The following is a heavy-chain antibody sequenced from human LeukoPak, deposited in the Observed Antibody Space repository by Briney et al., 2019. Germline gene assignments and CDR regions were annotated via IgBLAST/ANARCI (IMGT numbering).Heavy chain of an antibody. CDR2: ISGSGGST. D-gene: IGHD3-10*01. Sequence: SGGSLRLSCAASGFTFSSYAMSWVRQAPGKGLEWVSAISGSGGSTYYADSVKGRFTISRDNSKNTLYLQMNSLRAEDTAVYYCAKTEPYYGSGSYSQALDYWGQGTLVTVSS. CDR3: AKTEPYYGSGSYSQALDY. V-gene: IGHV3-23*01. J-gene: IGHJ4*02. CDR1: GFTFSSYA.